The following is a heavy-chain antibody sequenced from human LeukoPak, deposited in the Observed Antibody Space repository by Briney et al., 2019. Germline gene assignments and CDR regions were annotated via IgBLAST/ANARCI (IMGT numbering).Heavy chain of an antibody. CDR2: ISDRGGRT. CDR3: AKRGVVIRVILVGFHKEAYYFDS. V-gene: IGHV3-23*01. D-gene: IGHD3-22*01. Sequence: GGSLRLSRAVSGITLSNDGMSWVRQAPVKELEWVAGISDRGGRTNYADSVKGRFTISRDNPRNTLYLQMNSLSAEDTAVYFCAKRGVVIRVILVGFHKEAYYFDSWGQGALVTVSS. J-gene: IGHJ4*02. CDR1: GITLSNDG.